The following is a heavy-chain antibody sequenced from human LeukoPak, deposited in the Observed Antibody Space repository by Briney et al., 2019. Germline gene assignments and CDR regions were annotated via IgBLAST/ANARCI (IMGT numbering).Heavy chain of an antibody. CDR2: IYIRGTT. D-gene: IGHD4-17*01. Sequence: SQTLSLTCTVSGGSISSGSYYWSWIRQPAGKGLEWIGRIYIRGTTNYNPSLKSRVTISVDTSKNQFSLKLSSVTAADTAVYYCARGKNTVTFGFSGYYMDVWGKGTTVTVSS. CDR3: ARGKNTVTFGFSGYYMDV. CDR1: GGSISSGSYY. V-gene: IGHV4-61*02. J-gene: IGHJ6*03.